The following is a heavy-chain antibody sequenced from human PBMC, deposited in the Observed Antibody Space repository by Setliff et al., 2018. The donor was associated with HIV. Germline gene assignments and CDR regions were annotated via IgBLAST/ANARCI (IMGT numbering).Heavy chain of an antibody. V-gene: IGHV5-51*01. J-gene: IGHJ3*02. CDR3: ARPQYHQSSDAFDI. Sequence: GESLKISCKGSGYKFTDYWVGWVRQMPGEGLEWMGVIYGDGSDPRYSPSFQGQVTISVDKSINTAYLRWTSLKASDTALYYCARPQYHQSSDAFDIWGQGTMVTVSS. CDR1: GYKFTDYW. CDR2: IYGDGSDP.